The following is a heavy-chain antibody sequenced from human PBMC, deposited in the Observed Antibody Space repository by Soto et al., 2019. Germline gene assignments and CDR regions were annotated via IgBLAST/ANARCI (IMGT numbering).Heavy chain of an antibody. CDR1: GFSLASIGMC. J-gene: IGHJ4*02. CDR3: ARTSGWYNEHYFEF. CDR2: ICWDDDK. D-gene: IGHD6-19*01. V-gene: IGHV2-70*01. Sequence: GSGPTLVNPTQTLTLTCTFSGFSLASIGMCVSWIRQPPGEALEWLAFICWDDDKYYSTSLKTRLTISKDTSKNQVVLTMTNVDPVDTATYYCARTSGWYNEHYFEFWGQGTLVNVSS.